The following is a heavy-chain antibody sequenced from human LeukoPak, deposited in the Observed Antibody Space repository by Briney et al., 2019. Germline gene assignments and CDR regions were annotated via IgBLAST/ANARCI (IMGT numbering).Heavy chain of an antibody. CDR3: ARAKLHSSLDY. Sequence: PGGSLRLSCAASGFSFSTFAIHWVRQAPGKGLEWVVVISSDGDNKYYADSVKGRFTISRDNSKNTLFLQMNSLKTEDTAVYYCARAKLHSSLDYWGQGVLATVSS. D-gene: IGHD3-22*01. J-gene: IGHJ4*02. CDR2: ISSDGDNK. CDR1: GFSFSTFA. V-gene: IGHV3-30-3*01.